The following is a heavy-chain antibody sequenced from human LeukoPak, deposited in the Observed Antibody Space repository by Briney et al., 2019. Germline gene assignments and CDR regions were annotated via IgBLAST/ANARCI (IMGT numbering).Heavy chain of an antibody. J-gene: IGHJ6*03. CDR1: GGSIRSGRHH. CDR3: ARDLGGYPFFMDV. D-gene: IGHD2-15*01. CDR2: LDESGRP. V-gene: IGHV4-39*07. Sequence: PSETLSPTCSVSGGSIRSGRHHWAWVRQPPGKGLEFIGSLDESGRPYYNAPLKSRVTISEDSSGKQFSLNLSSVTAADTAVYFCARDLGGYPFFMDVWGRGTTVIVSS.